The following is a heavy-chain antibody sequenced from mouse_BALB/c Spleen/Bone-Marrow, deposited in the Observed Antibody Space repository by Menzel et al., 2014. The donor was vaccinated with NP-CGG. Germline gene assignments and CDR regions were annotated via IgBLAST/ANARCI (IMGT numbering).Heavy chain of an antibody. CDR1: GYTFTSYW. CDR2: IYPGDGDT. CDR3: ARDGNYPAWFAY. J-gene: IGHJ3*01. D-gene: IGHD2-1*01. Sequence: VQLQQSGAELARPGASVKLSCKASGYTFTSYWIQWVKQRPGQGLEWIGAIYPGDGDTRYTQKFKGKATLTADKSSSTAYMQLSSLASEDSAVYYCARDGNYPAWFAYWGQGTLVTVSA. V-gene: IGHV1-87*01.